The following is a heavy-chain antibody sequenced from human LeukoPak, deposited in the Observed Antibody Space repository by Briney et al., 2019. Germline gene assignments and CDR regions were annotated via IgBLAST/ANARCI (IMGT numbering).Heavy chain of an antibody. J-gene: IGHJ4*02. CDR3: ARGGGTVTYFDY. CDR2: ISGRDGST. CDR1: GFSFSNYA. D-gene: IGHD4-17*01. V-gene: IGHV3-23*01. Sequence: PGGSLRLSCAASGFSFSNYAMSWVRQAPGKGLEWVSAISGRDGSTYYAGSVKGRFTISRDDSKNTLYLQMNSLRAEDTAVYYCARGGGTVTYFDYWGQGTLVTVSS.